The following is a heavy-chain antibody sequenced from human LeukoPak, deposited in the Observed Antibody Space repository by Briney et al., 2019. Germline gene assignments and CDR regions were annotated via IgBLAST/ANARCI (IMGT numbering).Heavy chain of an antibody. CDR1: GYTFTSYG. Sequence: ASVKVSCKASGYTFTSYGISWVRQAPGQGLEWMGWISAYNGNTNYAQKLQGRVTMTTDTSTSTAYVELRSLRSDDTAVYYCATGTLRMGRYYYYYGMDVWGQGTTVTVSS. D-gene: IGHD1-1*01. CDR2: ISAYNGNT. CDR3: ATGTLRMGRYYYYYGMDV. V-gene: IGHV1-18*01. J-gene: IGHJ6*02.